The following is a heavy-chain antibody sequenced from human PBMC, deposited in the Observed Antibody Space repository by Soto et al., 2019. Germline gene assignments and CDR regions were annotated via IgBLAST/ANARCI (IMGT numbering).Heavy chain of an antibody. D-gene: IGHD3-10*01. CDR2: ISYDGSNK. V-gene: IGHV3-30*18. Sequence: GGSLRLSCAASGFTFSSYGMHWVRQAPGKGLEWVAVISYDGSNKYYADSVKGRFTISRDNSKNTLYLQMNSLRAEDTAVYYCAKEIRRGLLWFGDSHRANWFDPWGQGTLVTVSS. J-gene: IGHJ5*02. CDR1: GFTFSSYG. CDR3: AKEIRRGLLWFGDSHRANWFDP.